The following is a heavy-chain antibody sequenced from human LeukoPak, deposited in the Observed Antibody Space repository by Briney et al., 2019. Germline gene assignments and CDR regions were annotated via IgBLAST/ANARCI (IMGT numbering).Heavy chain of an antibody. D-gene: IGHD1-26*01. Sequence: GGSLRLSCAASGFTFSSYSMNGVRQAPGKGLEGVSSISSSSSYIYYADSVKGRFTISRDNAKNSLYLQMNSLRAEDTAVYYCARTRSGSYYFVYWGQGTLVTVSS. CDR1: GFTFSSYS. CDR2: ISSSSSYI. J-gene: IGHJ4*02. V-gene: IGHV3-21*01. CDR3: ARTRSGSYYFVY.